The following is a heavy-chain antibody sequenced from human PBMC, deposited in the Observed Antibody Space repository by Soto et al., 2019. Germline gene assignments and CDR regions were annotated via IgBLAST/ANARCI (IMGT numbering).Heavy chain of an antibody. CDR3: ARRNYYDSSGHPYWHFDL. D-gene: IGHD3-22*01. J-gene: IGHJ2*01. CDR2: IYPGDSDT. Sequence: GESLKISCKGSGYSFTSYWIGWVRQMPGKGLEWMGIIYPGDSDTRYSPSFQGQVTISADKSISTAYLQWSVLKASDTAMYYCARRNYYDSSGHPYWHFDLWGRGTLVTVSS. V-gene: IGHV5-51*01. CDR1: GYSFTSYW.